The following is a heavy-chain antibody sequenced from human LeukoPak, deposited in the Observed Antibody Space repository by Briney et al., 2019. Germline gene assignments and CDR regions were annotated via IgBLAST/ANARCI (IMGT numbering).Heavy chain of an antibody. Sequence: PGESLKISCKASGYSFTSYWIGWVRQMPGKGLEWMGVLYPADSRTTYSPSFQGQVTITADKSISTAYLQWSSLKASDTAMYYCTRQGRYWGQGTLVTVPS. V-gene: IGHV5-51*01. J-gene: IGHJ4*02. CDR1: GYSFTSYW. CDR3: TRQGRY. CDR2: LYPADSRT.